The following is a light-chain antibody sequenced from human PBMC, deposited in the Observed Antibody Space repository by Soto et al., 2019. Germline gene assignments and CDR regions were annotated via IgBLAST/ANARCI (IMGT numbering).Light chain of an antibody. CDR1: QSVSSN. CDR3: QQYNNWPPLT. CDR2: GAS. J-gene: IGKJ4*01. Sequence: EIVMTQSPATLRLSPGYRASLSCRASQSVSSNLAWYQQKPGQAPRLLIYGASTRATGIPARFSGSGSGTEFTLTISSLQSEDFAVYYCQQYNNWPPLTFGGGTKVDI. V-gene: IGKV3-15*01.